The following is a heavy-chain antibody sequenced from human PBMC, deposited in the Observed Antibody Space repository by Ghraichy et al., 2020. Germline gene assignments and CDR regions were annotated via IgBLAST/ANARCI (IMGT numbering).Heavy chain of an antibody. V-gene: IGHV3-23*01. D-gene: IGHD3-22*01. J-gene: IGHJ4*02. CDR2: ISGSGGST. CDR1: GFTFSSYA. Sequence: GGSLRLSCAASGFTFSSYAMSWVRQAPGKGLEWVSAISGSGGSTYYADSVKGRFTISRDNSKNTLYLQMNSLRAEDTAVYYCAKAIMSYDSSGYPYYFDYWGQGTLVTVSS. CDR3: AKAIMSYDSSGYPYYFDY.